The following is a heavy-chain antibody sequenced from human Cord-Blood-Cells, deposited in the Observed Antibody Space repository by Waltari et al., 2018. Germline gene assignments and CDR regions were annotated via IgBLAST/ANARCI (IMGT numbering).Heavy chain of an antibody. V-gene: IGHV1-8*03. D-gene: IGHD6-6*01. Sequence: QVQLVQSGAEVKKPGASVKVSCKASGYTFTSYDINWVRRATGQGLEWMGWMNPNSGNTGYAQKFQGRVTITRNTSISTAYMELSSLRSEDTAVYYCARSYSSSSGNWFDPWGQGTLVTVSS. CDR3: ARSYSSSSGNWFDP. CDR2: MNPNSGNT. J-gene: IGHJ5*02. CDR1: GYTFTSYD.